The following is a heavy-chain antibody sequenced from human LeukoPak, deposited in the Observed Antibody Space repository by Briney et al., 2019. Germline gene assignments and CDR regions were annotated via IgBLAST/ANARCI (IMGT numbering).Heavy chain of an antibody. Sequence: SQTLSLTRAISGDSVSSNSAAWNWIRQSPSRGLEWLGRTYYRSKWYNDYAVSVKSRITINPDTSKNQFSLQLNSVTPEDTAVYYCARDHYDIDCACVDIWGQGTMVTVSS. D-gene: IGHD3-22*01. V-gene: IGHV6-1*01. CDR1: GDSVSSNSAA. CDR3: ARDHYDIDCACVDI. CDR2: TYYRSKWYN. J-gene: IGHJ3*02.